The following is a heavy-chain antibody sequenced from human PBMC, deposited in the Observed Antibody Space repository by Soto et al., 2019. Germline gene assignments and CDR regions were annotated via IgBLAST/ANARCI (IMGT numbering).Heavy chain of an antibody. CDR3: AVSIGWPIGVY. CDR1: GGTFSSYA. J-gene: IGHJ4*02. D-gene: IGHD6-25*01. Sequence: QVQLVQSGAEVKKPGSSVNVSCKASGGTFSSYAISWVRQAPGQGLEWVGGIIPIFGTANYAQKFQGRVTITADESTSTAYMELSSLRAEDTAVYCGAVSIGWPIGVYWGQGTLVTVSS. V-gene: IGHV1-69*01. CDR2: IIPIFGTA.